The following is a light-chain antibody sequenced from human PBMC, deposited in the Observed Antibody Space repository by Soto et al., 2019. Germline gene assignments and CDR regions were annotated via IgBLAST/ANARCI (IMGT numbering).Light chain of an antibody. V-gene: IGKV3-11*01. CDR3: QQRSSWPWT. CDR2: DAS. J-gene: IGKJ1*01. Sequence: EIVLTQSPATLSLSPGERATLSCMASQRISGYLSWYQQKPGQAPRLLIYDASNRATGIPVRFSGSGSGTDYTLTITNLEPEDFAIYYCQQRSSWPWTFGQGTKVDIK. CDR1: QRISGY.